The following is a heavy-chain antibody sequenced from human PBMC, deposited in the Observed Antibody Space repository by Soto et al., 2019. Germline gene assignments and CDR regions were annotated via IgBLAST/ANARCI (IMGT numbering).Heavy chain of an antibody. J-gene: IGHJ6*02. D-gene: IGHD3-3*01. CDR3: ARLVLRFLEWSPSEDYYYYGMDV. Sequence: SVKVSCKASGGTFSSYAISWVRQAPGQGLEWMGGIIPIFGTANYAQKFQGRVTITADESTSTAYMELSSLRSEDTAVYYCARLVLRFLEWSPSEDYYYYGMDVWGQGTTVTVSS. CDR2: IIPIFGTA. V-gene: IGHV1-69*13. CDR1: GGTFSSYA.